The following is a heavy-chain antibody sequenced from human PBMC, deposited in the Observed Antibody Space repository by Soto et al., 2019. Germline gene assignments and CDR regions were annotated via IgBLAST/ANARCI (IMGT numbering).Heavy chain of an antibody. V-gene: IGHV1-69*15. Sequence: QVRLGQSWAEVKKPGSSVKVSSKASGGSFRRESINWVRQAPGQGPEWMGNILPYFCTADYAHKFQSRVTLTADVSTTTVYMEMSSMGFEDPAVYYCARGPEFGGTSDAFEVWGQGTTVIVSS. CDR2: ILPYFCTA. J-gene: IGHJ3*01. D-gene: IGHD2-15*01. CDR3: ARGPEFGGTSDAFEV. CDR1: GGSFRRES.